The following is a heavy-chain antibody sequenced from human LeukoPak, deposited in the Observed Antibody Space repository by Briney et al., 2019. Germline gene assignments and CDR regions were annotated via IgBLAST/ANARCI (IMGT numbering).Heavy chain of an antibody. CDR2: ISSSTNYI. V-gene: IGHV3-21*01. Sequence: GGSLRLSCAASGFTFSTYTMNWVRQAPGKGLGWVSSISSSTNYIYYADSVKGRFTISRDNDKKSLYLQMNSLRVEDTAVYYCARVFGQQPPNYWGQGTLVTVSS. CDR3: ARVFGQQPPNY. J-gene: IGHJ4*02. D-gene: IGHD6-13*01. CDR1: GFTFSTYT.